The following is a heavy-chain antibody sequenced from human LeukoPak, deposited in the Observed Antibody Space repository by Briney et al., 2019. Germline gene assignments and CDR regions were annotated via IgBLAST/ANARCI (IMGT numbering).Heavy chain of an antibody. Sequence: GESLKISCKGSGYSFTSYWIGWVRQMPGKGLEWMGIIYPGDSDTRYSPSFQGQVTISADKSISTAYLQWSSLKASDTAMYYCAREGTPMTYYYDSSGYYSGEPFDYWGQGTLVTVSS. CDR3: AREGTPMTYYYDSSGYYSGEPFDY. J-gene: IGHJ4*02. CDR2: IYPGDSDT. CDR1: GYSFTSYW. D-gene: IGHD3-22*01. V-gene: IGHV5-51*01.